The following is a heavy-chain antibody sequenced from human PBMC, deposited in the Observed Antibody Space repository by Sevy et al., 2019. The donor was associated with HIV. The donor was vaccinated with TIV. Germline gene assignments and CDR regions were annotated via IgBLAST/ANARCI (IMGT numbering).Heavy chain of an antibody. Sequence: ASVKVSCKASGYTFTNYHITWVRQAPGQGLEWMGWITPNKGNTNYARRLQGRVTMTTDTSTATAYMGLRSLRSDDTAVYYCARAPSGSQGPGQYFHHWGQGTLVTVSS. V-gene: IGHV1-18*01. CDR3: ARAPSGSQGPGQYFHH. CDR2: ITPNKGNT. D-gene: IGHD1-26*01. CDR1: GYTFTNYH. J-gene: IGHJ1*01.